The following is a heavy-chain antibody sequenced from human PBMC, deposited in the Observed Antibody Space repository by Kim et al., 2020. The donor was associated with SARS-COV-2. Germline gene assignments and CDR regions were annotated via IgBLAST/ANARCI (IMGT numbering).Heavy chain of an antibody. V-gene: IGHV3-30-3*01. CDR1: AFTFTSYA. Sequence: GGSLRLSCAASAFTFTSYAMHWVRQAPGKGLEWVAFISHNATNQNYAVSVKGQFTVSRDNSKNTVDLQINSLRVEDTAVYYCARVWAYYYGSDTPREAFDIWGQGTTVTVSS. D-gene: IGHD3-10*01. J-gene: IGHJ3*02. CDR2: ISHNATNQ. CDR3: ARVWAYYYGSDTPREAFDI.